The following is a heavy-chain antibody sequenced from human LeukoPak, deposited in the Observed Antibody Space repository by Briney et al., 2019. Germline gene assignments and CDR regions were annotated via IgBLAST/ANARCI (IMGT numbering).Heavy chain of an antibody. CDR3: ARVKYSGSYYFDY. CDR1: GGTFSSYA. CDR2: IIPIFGTA. J-gene: IGHJ4*02. Sequence: GASVKVSCKASGGTFSSYAISWVRQAPGQGLEWMGGIIPIFGTANYAQKFQGRVTITADESTSTAYMELSSPRSEDTAVYYCARVKYSGSYYFDYWGQGTLVTVSS. D-gene: IGHD1-26*01. V-gene: IGHV1-69*13.